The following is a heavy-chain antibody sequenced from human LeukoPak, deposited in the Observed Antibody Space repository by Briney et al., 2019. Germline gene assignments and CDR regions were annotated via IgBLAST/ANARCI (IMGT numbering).Heavy chain of an antibody. V-gene: IGHV4-61*02. CDR1: GGSISSGSYY. J-gene: IGHJ6*03. D-gene: IGHD5-18*01. CDR2: IYTSGST. CDR3: ARSRIDSYGYVYYYYMDV. Sequence: PSETLSLTCTVSGGSISSGSYYWSWIRQPAGKGLEWIGRIYTSGSTNYNPSLKSRVTISVDTSKNQFSLKLSSVTAADTAVYYCARSRIDSYGYVYYYYMDVWGKGTTVTISS.